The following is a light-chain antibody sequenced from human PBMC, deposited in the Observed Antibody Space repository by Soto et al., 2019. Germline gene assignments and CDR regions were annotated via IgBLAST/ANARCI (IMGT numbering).Light chain of an antibody. J-gene: IGKJ4*01. CDR2: VAS. CDR3: QQYNAWPLT. V-gene: IGKV3-15*01. Sequence: EIVMTQSPATLSVSPGERVTLSCRASQSVNSNLAWYQQKPGQTPKLLIYVASTMATGIPARFSGSGSGTEFTLTISSPQSEDFAISYCQQYNAWPLTFGGGNKVEFK. CDR1: QSVNSN.